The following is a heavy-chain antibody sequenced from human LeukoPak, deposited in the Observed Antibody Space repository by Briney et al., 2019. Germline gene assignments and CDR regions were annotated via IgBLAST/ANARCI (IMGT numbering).Heavy chain of an antibody. D-gene: IGHD2-2*01. Sequence: GGSLRLSCAASGFTFSSYWMSWVRQAPGKGLEWVANIKQDGSEKYYVDSVKGRFTISRDNAKNSLYLQMNSLRAEDTAVYYCARDHPYCSSTSCHLDYWGQGTLVTVSS. CDR1: GFTFSSYW. CDR2: IKQDGSEK. V-gene: IGHV3-7*01. J-gene: IGHJ4*02. CDR3: ARDHPYCSSTSCHLDY.